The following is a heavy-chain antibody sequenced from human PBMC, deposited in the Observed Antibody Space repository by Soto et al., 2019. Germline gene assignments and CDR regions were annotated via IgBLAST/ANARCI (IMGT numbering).Heavy chain of an antibody. CDR3: ARGGVDFWSGSLPYYYYYGMDV. CDR2: ISSSSSYI. J-gene: IGHJ6*01. D-gene: IGHD3-3*01. Sequence: EVQLVESGGGLVKPGGSLRLSCAASGFTFSSYSMNWVRQAPGKGLEWVSSISSSSSYIYYADSVKGRFTISRDNAKNSLYLQMNSLRAEDTAVYYCARGGVDFWSGSLPYYYYYGMDVW. CDR1: GFTFSSYS. V-gene: IGHV3-21*01.